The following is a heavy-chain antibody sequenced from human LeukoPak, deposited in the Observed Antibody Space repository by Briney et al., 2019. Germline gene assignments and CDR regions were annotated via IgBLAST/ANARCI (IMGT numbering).Heavy chain of an antibody. CDR1: GFIVSSSY. Sequence: GGSLRLSCAASGFIVSSSYMSWVRQAPGKGLEWVSIIYSSGTIYYADSVKGRFTISRDNSKNTLYLQMNSLRAEDTAVYYCAKDAGYSSGWYLFDYWGQGTLVTVSS. J-gene: IGHJ4*02. CDR3: AKDAGYSSGWYLFDY. V-gene: IGHV3-66*03. CDR2: IYSSGTI. D-gene: IGHD6-19*01.